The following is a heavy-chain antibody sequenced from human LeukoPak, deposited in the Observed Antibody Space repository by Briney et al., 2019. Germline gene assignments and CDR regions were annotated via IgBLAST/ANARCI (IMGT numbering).Heavy chain of an antibody. CDR1: GFTFSSYS. J-gene: IGHJ4*02. D-gene: IGHD3-22*01. Sequence: GSLRLSCAASGFTFSSYSMNWVRQAPGKGLEWVSSISSSSSYIYYADSVKGRFTISRDNAKNSLYLQMNSLRAEDTAVYYCARDQGVVVITDYWGQGTLVTVSS. CDR3: ARDQGVVVITDY. CDR2: ISSSSSYI. V-gene: IGHV3-21*01.